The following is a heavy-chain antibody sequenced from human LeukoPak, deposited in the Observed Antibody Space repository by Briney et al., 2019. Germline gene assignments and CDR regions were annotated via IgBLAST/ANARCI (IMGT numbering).Heavy chain of an antibody. CDR3: ARQKQSHGNFDC. D-gene: IGHD1-26*01. V-gene: IGHV3-13*01. Sequence: GGSLRLSYAASGFTVSSYAMHWVRQPIGKGLEWVSALGIAGDTFYPGSVKGRFTISRENAKNSLYLQMNSLRAEDTAMYYCARQKQSHGNFDCWGQGTLVTVSS. CDR2: LGIAGDT. J-gene: IGHJ4*02. CDR1: GFTVSSYA.